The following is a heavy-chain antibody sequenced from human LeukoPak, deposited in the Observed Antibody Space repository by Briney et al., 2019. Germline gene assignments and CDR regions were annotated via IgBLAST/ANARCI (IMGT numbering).Heavy chain of an antibody. Sequence: ASLKVSCKASGYTFTSYAMNWVRQAPGQGLEWMGWINTNTGNPTYAQGFTGRFVFSLDTSVSTAYLQISSLKAEDTAVYYCARGSIAAAGNRIKMGYWGQGTLVTVSS. V-gene: IGHV7-4-1*02. CDR1: GYTFTSYA. D-gene: IGHD6-13*01. CDR2: INTNTGNP. CDR3: ARGSIAAAGNRIKMGY. J-gene: IGHJ4*02.